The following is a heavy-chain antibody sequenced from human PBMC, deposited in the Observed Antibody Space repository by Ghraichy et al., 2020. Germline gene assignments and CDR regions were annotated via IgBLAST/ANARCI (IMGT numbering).Heavy chain of an antibody. CDR2: ISSSSSYI. CDR3: ARGTQKYSSERTFGD. Sequence: GGSLRLSCAASGFTFSSYSMNWVRQAPGKGLEWVSSISSSSSYIYYADSVKGRFTISRDNAKNSLYLQMNSLRAEDTAVYYCARGTQKYSSERTFGDWGQGTLVTVSS. V-gene: IGHV3-21*01. CDR1: GFTFSSYS. J-gene: IGHJ4*02. D-gene: IGHD6-25*01.